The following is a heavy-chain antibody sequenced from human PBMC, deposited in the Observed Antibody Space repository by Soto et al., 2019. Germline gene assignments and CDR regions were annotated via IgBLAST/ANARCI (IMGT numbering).Heavy chain of an antibody. Sequence: GGSLRLSCAASGFTFTRYSMNWVRQAPGKGLEWVSSISSTTHYIYYADSMRGRFTISRDNAKNAVYLEMNSLRAEDTAVYYYARDCEDLISNFDYWGQGTLVTVSS. V-gene: IGHV3-21*06. CDR1: GFTFTRYS. J-gene: IGHJ4*02. CDR3: ARDCEDLISNFDY. CDR2: ISSTTHYI.